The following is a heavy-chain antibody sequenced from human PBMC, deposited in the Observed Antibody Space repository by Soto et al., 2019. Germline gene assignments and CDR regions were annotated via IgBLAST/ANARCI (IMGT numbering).Heavy chain of an antibody. CDR3: GGGGSWAKVDS. CDR2: IIPVFGPA. CDR1: GVTLKNSA. V-gene: IGHV1-69*13. Sequence: SVKVSCKASGVTLKNSALSWVRQAPGQGLEWMGGIIPVFGPALYAQKFQGRVTITADESTNTAFLDVSSLRSEDTAVYYCGGGGSWAKVDSWGPGNLVTVSS. D-gene: IGHD6-13*01. J-gene: IGHJ4*02.